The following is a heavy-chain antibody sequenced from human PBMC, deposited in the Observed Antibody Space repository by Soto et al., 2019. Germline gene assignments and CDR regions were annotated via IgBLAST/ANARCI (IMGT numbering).Heavy chain of an antibody. D-gene: IGHD6-25*01. CDR2: LNPDTGNT. CDR3: ARDIQSGGPRANDAFDV. V-gene: IGHV1-3*01. Sequence: VQSGAELKKPGASVNISCTASGFTFSDNLINLGRQVPGQGLEWMGGLNPDTGNTRYSETFQSRVSISRHPSASIAYLELSGLENEDTALYFCARDIQSGGPRANDAFDVWGQWTMITVAS. CDR1: GFTFSDNL. J-gene: IGHJ3*01.